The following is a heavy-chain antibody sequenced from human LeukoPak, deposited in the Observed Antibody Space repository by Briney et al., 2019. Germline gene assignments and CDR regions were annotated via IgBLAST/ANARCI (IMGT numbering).Heavy chain of an antibody. CDR3: AREKDYGDYGGFDY. D-gene: IGHD4-17*01. V-gene: IGHV4-39*07. CDR2: IYHGGST. CDR1: GGSISSNNYY. Sequence: PSETLSLTCTVSGGSISSNNYYWGWIRQPPGKGLEWIGSIYHGGSTYYNPSLKSRVSISVDTSKNQFSLKLSSVTAADTAVYYCAREKDYGDYGGFDYWGQGTLVTVSS. J-gene: IGHJ4*02.